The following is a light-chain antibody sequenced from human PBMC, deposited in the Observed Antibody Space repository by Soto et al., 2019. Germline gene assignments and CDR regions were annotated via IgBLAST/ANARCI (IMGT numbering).Light chain of an antibody. Sequence: QSALTQPASVSGSPGQSITISCTGTSSDVGGYNYVSWYQQHPGKDPKLMISDVSNRPSGVSNRFSGSKSGNTASLTISGLQTEDEADYYCSSYTTSSTYVFGTGTKVTVL. J-gene: IGLJ1*01. CDR2: DVS. V-gene: IGLV2-14*01. CDR3: SSYTTSSTYV. CDR1: SSDVGGYNY.